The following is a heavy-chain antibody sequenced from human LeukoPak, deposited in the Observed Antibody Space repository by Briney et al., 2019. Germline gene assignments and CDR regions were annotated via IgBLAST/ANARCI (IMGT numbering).Heavy chain of an antibody. V-gene: IGHV3-23*01. J-gene: IGHJ4*02. Sequence: GGSLRLSCAASGFTFSSYAMSWVRQAPEKGLQWVSAITGGGGSTYYADSVKGRFTISRDNSKNTLYLQMNSLRAEDTAIYYCAKGALGYCSGGSCYPYYWGQGTLVTVSS. CDR2: ITGGGGST. D-gene: IGHD2-15*01. CDR1: GFTFSSYA. CDR3: AKGALGYCSGGSCYPYY.